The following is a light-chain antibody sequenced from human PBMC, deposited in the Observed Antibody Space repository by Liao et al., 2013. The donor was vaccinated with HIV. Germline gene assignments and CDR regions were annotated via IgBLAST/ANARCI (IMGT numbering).Light chain of an antibody. J-gene: IGLJ2*01. CDR1: VLAKKY. V-gene: IGLV3-27*01. CDR3: QTWDIFTATAV. CDR2: KDS. Sequence: SYELTQPSSVSVSPGQTARITCSGDVLAKKYARWFQQKPGQAPVLVIYKDSERPSGIPERFSGSNSGNTATLTISGTQAMDEADYYCQTWDIFTATAVFGGGTRLTV.